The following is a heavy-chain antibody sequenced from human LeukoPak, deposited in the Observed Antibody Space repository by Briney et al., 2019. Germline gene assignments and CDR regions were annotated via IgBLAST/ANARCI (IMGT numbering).Heavy chain of an antibody. CDR3: AKDSWGYSYGYDVNGD. Sequence: QTGGSLRLSCAASGFTVSNKYMTWVRQAPGKGLEWVSLIYSDGRTYYADSVKGRCTISRDNSKNTLYLQMNSLRAEDTAVYYCAKDSWGYSYGYDVNGDWGQGTLVTVSS. V-gene: IGHV3-53*05. CDR2: IYSDGRT. CDR1: GFTVSNKY. J-gene: IGHJ4*02. D-gene: IGHD5-18*01.